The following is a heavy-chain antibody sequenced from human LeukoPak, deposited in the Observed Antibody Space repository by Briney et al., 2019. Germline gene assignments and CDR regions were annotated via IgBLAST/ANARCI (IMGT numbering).Heavy chain of an antibody. D-gene: IGHD2-21*01. CDR2: INTSVGS. Sequence: SETLSLTCTVSSDSLRSGHYYWTWIRQPGGKGLEWIGRINTSVGSKYNPSLKSPGSISTNSSKNRFSLNLTSVTAADTAIYYCARGLFRYGPKYYYYLDVWGKGTTVTVSS. J-gene: IGHJ6*03. V-gene: IGHV4-61*02. CDR1: SDSLRSGHYY. CDR3: ARGLFRYGPKYYYYLDV.